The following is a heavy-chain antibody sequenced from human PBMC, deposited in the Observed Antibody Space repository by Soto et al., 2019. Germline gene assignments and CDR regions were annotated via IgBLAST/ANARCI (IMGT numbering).Heavy chain of an antibody. D-gene: IGHD2-21*01. J-gene: IGHJ4*01. CDR2: IIPIFGTA. V-gene: IGHV1-69*01. CDR3: ARDGWRVSGGIAY. CDR1: GGTFSSYS. Sequence: QVQLVQSGAEVKKPGSSVKVSCKASGGTFSSYSINWVRQAPGQGLEWMGEIIPIFGTATYAQKLQGRVTITADETTSIGYMELSRLRSEEQAVYYCARDGWRVSGGIAYWGHGTLVTVSS.